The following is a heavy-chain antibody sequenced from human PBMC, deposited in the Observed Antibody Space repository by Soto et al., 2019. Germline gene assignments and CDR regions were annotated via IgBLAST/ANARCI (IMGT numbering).Heavy chain of an antibody. J-gene: IGHJ2*01. CDR2: TSGGGDVA. V-gene: IGHV3-23*01. CDR1: GFNFINYA. Sequence: EEQLLESGGGLVQPGGSLRLSCAASGFNFINYAMNWVRQAPGKGLEWVSGTSGGGDVAFYADSVKVRFTISRDNNKNTLELQMNRLRVEDTALYNCVKKSLGTVLNPVHWHFDLWGRGILVPVSS. CDR3: VKKSLGTVLNPVHWHFDL. D-gene: IGHD3-16*02.